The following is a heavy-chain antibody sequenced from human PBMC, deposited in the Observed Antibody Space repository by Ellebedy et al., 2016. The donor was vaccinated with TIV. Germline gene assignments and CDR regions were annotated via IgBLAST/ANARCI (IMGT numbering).Heavy chain of an antibody. J-gene: IGHJ4*02. Sequence: MPSETLSLTCTVSGGAMRSYYWGWIRQPAGKGLEWIGRIYSTGSSNYNPSLKSRVTMSVAASRNYFSLKLSSVSAADTAVYYCARYSGYDYGNYFDYWGQGAVVTVSS. D-gene: IGHD5-12*01. CDR2: IYSTGSS. CDR1: GGAMRSYY. V-gene: IGHV4-4*07. CDR3: ARYSGYDYGNYFDY.